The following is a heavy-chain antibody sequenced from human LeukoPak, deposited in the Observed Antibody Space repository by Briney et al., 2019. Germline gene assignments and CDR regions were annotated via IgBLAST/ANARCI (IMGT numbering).Heavy chain of an antibody. J-gene: IGHJ4*02. D-gene: IGHD3-3*01. CDR1: GFTFSSNW. CDR2: IKQDGSEK. CDR3: ARDGDSFDY. Sequence: GGSLRLSCAASGFTFSSNWVSWVRQAPGKGLEWVANIKQDGSEKYYVDSVKGRFTISRDNAKNSLYLQMKSLRAEDTAVYYCARDGDSFDYWGQGTLVTVSS. V-gene: IGHV3-7*01.